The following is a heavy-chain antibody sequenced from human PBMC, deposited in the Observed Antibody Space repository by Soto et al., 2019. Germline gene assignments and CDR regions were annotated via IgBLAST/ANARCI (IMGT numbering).Heavy chain of an antibody. CDR1: GFTFGDYA. J-gene: IGHJ5*02. CDR2: IRSKAYGGTT. CDR3: TRDQKAGDFWSGFIWFDP. D-gene: IGHD3-3*01. Sequence: GGSLRLSCTASGFTFGDYAMSWFRQAPGKGLEWVGFIRSKAYGGTTEYAASVKGRFTISRDDSKSIAYLQMNSLKTEDTAVYYCTRDQKAGDFWSGFIWFDPWGQGTLVTVSS. V-gene: IGHV3-49*03.